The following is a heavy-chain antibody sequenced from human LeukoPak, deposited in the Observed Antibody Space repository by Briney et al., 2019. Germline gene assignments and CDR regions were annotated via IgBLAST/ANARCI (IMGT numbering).Heavy chain of an antibody. V-gene: IGHV4-59*01. D-gene: IGHD3-22*01. CDR3: ARAAATYCYDSSGLNFDY. CDR1: GVSISSCY. J-gene: IGHJ4*02. Sequence: SETLSLTCTVSGVSISSCYWSWLRQPPGKGLEWIGYIYYSGSNNYNPSLKSRVTISVNPSKNQFSLKLSSVTAADTAVYYGARAAATYCYDSSGLNFDYWGQGTLVTVSS. CDR2: IYYSGSN.